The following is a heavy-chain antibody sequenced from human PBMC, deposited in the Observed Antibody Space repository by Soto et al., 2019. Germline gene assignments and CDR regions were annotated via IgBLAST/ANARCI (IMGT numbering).Heavy chain of an antibody. CDR2: MNPNNGNT. Sequence: QVQLVQSGAEVKKPGASVKVSCKASGYTFTSYDINWVRQATGQGLEWMGWMNPNNGNTGYAQKFQGRVTMPRSTFISTAYTGLSSRRSEATAVYYCASSGSGWYLYWGQGTLVTVSS. CDR3: ASSGSGWYLY. J-gene: IGHJ4*02. D-gene: IGHD6-19*01. V-gene: IGHV1-8*01. CDR1: GYTFTSYD.